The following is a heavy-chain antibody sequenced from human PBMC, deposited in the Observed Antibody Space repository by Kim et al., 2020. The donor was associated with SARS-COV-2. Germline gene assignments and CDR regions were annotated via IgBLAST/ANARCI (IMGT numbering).Heavy chain of an antibody. J-gene: IGHJ4*02. V-gene: IGHV4-39*07. Sequence: SETLSPTCTVSGGSISSSSYYWGWIRQPPGKGLEWIGSIYYSGSSYYNPSLKSRVTISVDTSKNQFSLKLSSVTAADTAVYYCASFKRGYDGFDYWGQGTLVTVSS. CDR1: GGSISSSSYY. CDR2: IYYSGSS. D-gene: IGHD5-12*01. CDR3: ASFKRGYDGFDY.